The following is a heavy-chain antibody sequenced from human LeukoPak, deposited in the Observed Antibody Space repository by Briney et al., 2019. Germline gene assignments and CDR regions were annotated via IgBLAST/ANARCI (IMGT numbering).Heavy chain of an antibody. CDR2: VYSGGST. J-gene: IGHJ4*02. CDR1: GLTVSSNS. D-gene: IGHD7-27*01. V-gene: IGHV3-66*02. Sequence: GGSLSLSCAASGLTVSSNSMSWVRQAPGKGLEWVSVVYSGGSTYYADSVKGRFTLSRDNSKNTLYLQMNSLRPDDTAVYYCASSANWGSHWGQGTLVTVSS. CDR3: ASSANWGSH.